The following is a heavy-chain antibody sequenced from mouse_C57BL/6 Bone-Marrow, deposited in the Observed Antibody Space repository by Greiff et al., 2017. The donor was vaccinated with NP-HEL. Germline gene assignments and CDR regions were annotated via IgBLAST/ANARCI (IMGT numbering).Heavy chain of an antibody. Sequence: QVQLQQPGAELVKPGASVKLSCKASGYTFTSYWLQWVKQRPGQGLEWIGEIDPSDSYTNYNQKFKGKATLTVYTSSSTAYMQLSSLTSEDSAVYYCAREADDGYFLFAYWGQGTLVTVSA. CDR3: AREADDGYFLFAY. CDR1: GYTFTSYW. J-gene: IGHJ3*01. V-gene: IGHV1-50*01. CDR2: IDPSDSYT. D-gene: IGHD2-3*01.